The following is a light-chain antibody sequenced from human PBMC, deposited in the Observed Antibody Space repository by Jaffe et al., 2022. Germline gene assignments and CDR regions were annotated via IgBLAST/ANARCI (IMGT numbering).Light chain of an antibody. CDR2: DAS. V-gene: IGKV3-11*01. Sequence: EIVLTQSPATLSLSPGERATLSCRASQSIFSYLAWYQQKPGQAPRLLIYDASNRATGIPVRFSGSGSGTDFTLTISSLEPEDFAVYYCQQRSNWLSFGGGTKVDIK. CDR3: QQRSNWLS. J-gene: IGKJ4*01. CDR1: QSIFSY.